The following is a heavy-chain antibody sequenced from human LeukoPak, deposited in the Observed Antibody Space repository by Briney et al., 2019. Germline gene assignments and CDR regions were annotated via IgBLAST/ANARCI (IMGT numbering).Heavy chain of an antibody. CDR2: INPSGGST. J-gene: IGHJ4*02. V-gene: IGHV1-46*01. D-gene: IGHD1-26*01. CDR3: ARSPGEPVGATEFDY. CDR1: GYTFTSYY. Sequence: ASVKVSCKASGYTFTSYYMHWVRQAPGQGLEWMGIINPSGGSTSYAQKFQGRVTMTRDTSISTAYMELSRLRSDDTAVYYCARSPGEPVGATEFDYWGQGTLVTVSS.